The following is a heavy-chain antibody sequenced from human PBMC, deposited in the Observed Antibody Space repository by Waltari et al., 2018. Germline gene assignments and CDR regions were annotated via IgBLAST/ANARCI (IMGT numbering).Heavy chain of an antibody. J-gene: IGHJ2*01. CDR2: VHNSGRT. D-gene: IGHD2-15*01. V-gene: IGHV4-4*01. CDR3: ARDRGRGLYLDT. CDR1: L. Sequence: LWSGLRQTPGKGREWIGQVHNSGRTNYSPSFASRVTVSIDTSTFHFALKVTSATAADTALYFCARDRGRGLYLDTWGRGILVTVSP.